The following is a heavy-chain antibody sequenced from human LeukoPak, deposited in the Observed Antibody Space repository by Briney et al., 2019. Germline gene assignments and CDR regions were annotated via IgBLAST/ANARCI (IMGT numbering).Heavy chain of an antibody. Sequence: GGSLRLSCAASGFTFSSYDMHWVRQATGKGLEWVSAIGTAGDTYYPGSVKGRFTISRENAKNSLYLQMNSLRAGDTAVYYCARAVENGAFDIWGQGTMVTVSS. D-gene: IGHD2-8*01. J-gene: IGHJ3*02. V-gene: IGHV3-13*01. CDR3: ARAVENGAFDI. CDR1: GFTFSSYD. CDR2: IGTAGDT.